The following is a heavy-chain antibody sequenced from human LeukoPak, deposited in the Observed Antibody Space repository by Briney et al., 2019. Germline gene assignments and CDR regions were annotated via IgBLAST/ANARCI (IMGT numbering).Heavy chain of an antibody. D-gene: IGHD5-24*01. CDR3: ATAVEMATTPDY. CDR2: ISSNGGST. CDR1: GFTFSSYA. Sequence: GGSLRLSCAASGFTFSSYAMHWVRQAPGKGLEYVSAISSNGGSTYYANSVKGRFTISRDNSKNTLYLQMGSLRAEDMAVYYCATAVEMATTPDYWGQGTPVTVSS. V-gene: IGHV3-64*01. J-gene: IGHJ4*02.